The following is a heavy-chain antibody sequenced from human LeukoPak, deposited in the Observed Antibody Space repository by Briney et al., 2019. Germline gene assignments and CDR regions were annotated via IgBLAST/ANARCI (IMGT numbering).Heavy chain of an antibody. CDR2: ISYDGSNK. CDR3: ARPSPIVVVVAATPGYFQH. V-gene: IGHV3-30-3*01. Sequence: GRSLRLSCAASGLTFSSYAMHWVRQAPGKGLEWVAVISYDGSNKYYADSVKGRFTISRDNSKNTLYLQMNSLRAEDTAVYYCARPSPIVVVVAATPGYFQHWGQGTLVTVSS. D-gene: IGHD2-15*01. J-gene: IGHJ1*01. CDR1: GLTFSSYA.